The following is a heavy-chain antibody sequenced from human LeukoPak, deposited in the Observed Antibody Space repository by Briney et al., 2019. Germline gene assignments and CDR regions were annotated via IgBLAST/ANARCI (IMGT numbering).Heavy chain of an antibody. V-gene: IGHV3-74*01. J-gene: IGHJ4*02. CDR2: VKTAGSP. Sequence: GGSLRLSCAVSGFTSQFTFSSRWMHWVRQAPGKGLVWVSLVKTAGSPNYADSVRGRFTVSRDNAKNTLYLQMNNLRVEDTALYFCHPLGYTSNWGQGALVTVSS. CDR3: HPLGYTSN. D-gene: IGHD1-1*01. CDR1: GFTSQFTFSSRW.